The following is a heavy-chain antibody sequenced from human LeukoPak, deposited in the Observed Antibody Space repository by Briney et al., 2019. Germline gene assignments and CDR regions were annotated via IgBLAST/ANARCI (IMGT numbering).Heavy chain of an antibody. CDR1: GYTFTSYY. J-gene: IGHJ4*02. CDR3: ARASSIVGALYY. CDR2: INPSGGST. Sequence: ASVKVSCKASGYTFTSYYMHWVRQAPGQGLEWMGIINPSGGSTSYAHKFQGRVTMTRDTSTSTVYMELSSLRSEDTAVYYCARASSIVGALYYWGQGTLVTVSS. V-gene: IGHV1-46*01. D-gene: IGHD1-26*01.